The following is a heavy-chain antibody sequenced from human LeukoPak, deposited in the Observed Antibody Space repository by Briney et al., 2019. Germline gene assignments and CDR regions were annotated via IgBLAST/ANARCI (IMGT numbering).Heavy chain of an antibody. CDR2: INPNSGGT. CDR1: GYTFTGYY. Sequence: GASVKVSCKASGYTFTGYYMHWVRQAPGQGLEWMGWINPNSGGTNYAQKFQGGVTMTRDTSISTAYMELSRLRSDDTAVYYCARDLSGSYEAFDYWGQGTLVTVSS. V-gene: IGHV1-2*02. J-gene: IGHJ4*02. CDR3: ARDLSGSYEAFDY. D-gene: IGHD1-26*01.